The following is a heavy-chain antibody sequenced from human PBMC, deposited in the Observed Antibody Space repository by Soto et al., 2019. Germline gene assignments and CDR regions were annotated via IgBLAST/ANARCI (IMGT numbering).Heavy chain of an antibody. J-gene: IGHJ6*03. D-gene: IGHD3-10*01. CDR1: GGSVSSYY. CDR3: ARHNSGITMVRGVADYYYYMDV. Sequence: SETLSLTCTVSGGSVSSYYWSWIRQSPGKGLEWIGYIYYSGSTKYKPSLKSRVTISVDTSKNQFSLKLSSVTAADTAVYYCARHNSGITMVRGVADYYYYMDVWGKGTTVTVSS. CDR2: IYYSGST. V-gene: IGHV4-59*08.